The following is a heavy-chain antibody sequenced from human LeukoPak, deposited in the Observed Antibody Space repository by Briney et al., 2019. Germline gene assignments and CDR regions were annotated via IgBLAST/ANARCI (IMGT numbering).Heavy chain of an antibody. CDR2: ISVTGGNT. V-gene: IGHV3-23*01. J-gene: IGHJ4*02. CDR3: AKDVCSGGSCSSPYYFDD. CDR1: RFNFNTYA. Sequence: GGSLRLSCEASRFNFNTYAMSWVRQAPGKGLEWVSGISVTGGNTYYADSVKGRFTISRDNSMNALYLQMNSLRAEDTALYYCAKDVCSGGSCSSPYYFDDWGQGTLVTVSS. D-gene: IGHD2-15*01.